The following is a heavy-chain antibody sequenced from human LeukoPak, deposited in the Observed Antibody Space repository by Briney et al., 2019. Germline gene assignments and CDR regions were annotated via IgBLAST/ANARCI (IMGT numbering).Heavy chain of an antibody. V-gene: IGHV4-59*01. J-gene: IGHJ4*02. CDR3: ARADGYSRGWYNY. CDR1: GGSISSYY. CDR2: IYYSGST. D-gene: IGHD6-19*01. Sequence: SETLSLTCTVSGGSISSYYWSWIRQPPGKGLEWIGYIYYSGSTNYNPSLKSRVTISVDTSKHQFSLKLSSVTAADTAVYYCARADGYSRGWYNYWGEGTLVTVSS.